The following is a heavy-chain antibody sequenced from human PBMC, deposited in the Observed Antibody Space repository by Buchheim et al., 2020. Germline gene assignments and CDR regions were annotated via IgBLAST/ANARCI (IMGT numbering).Heavy chain of an antibody. CDR3: AKDAYYDFWSGYRSAYYYGMDV. V-gene: IGHV3-30*18. J-gene: IGHJ6*02. Sequence: QVQLVESGGGVVQPGRSLRLSCAASGFTFSSYGMHWVRQAPGKGLEWVAVISYDGSNKYYADSVKGRFTISRDNSQNTLYLQMNSLRAEDTAVYYCAKDAYYDFWSGYRSAYYYGMDVWGQGTT. CDR2: ISYDGSNK. CDR1: GFTFSSYG. D-gene: IGHD3-3*01.